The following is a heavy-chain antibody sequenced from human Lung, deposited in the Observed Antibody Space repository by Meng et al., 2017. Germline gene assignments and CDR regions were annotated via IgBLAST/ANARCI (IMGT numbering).Heavy chain of an antibody. CDR3: ARGQKGYFDL. J-gene: IGHJ2*01. V-gene: IGHV4-30-4*01. CDR1: GGSISSSNYY. CDR2: IYNSGST. Sequence: GQLQESGPGLVKPSQTLSLTCTVSGGSISSSNYYWSWIRQPPGKGLEWSGHIYNSGSTYYNPSLKSRITTSVDTSKNQFSLKLSSVTAADTAVYYCARGQKGYFDLWGRGTLVTVSS.